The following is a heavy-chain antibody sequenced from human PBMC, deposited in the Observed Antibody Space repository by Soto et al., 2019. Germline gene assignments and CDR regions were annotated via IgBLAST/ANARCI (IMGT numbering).Heavy chain of an antibody. CDR2: IKSKTDGGTT. V-gene: IGHV3-15*01. CDR1: GFTFSNAW. CDR3: TTGIVVVVAATGTRAFDI. Sequence: EVQLVESGGGLVKPGGSLRLSCAASGFTFSNAWMSWVRQAPGKGLEWVGRIKSKTDGGTTDYAAPVKGRFTISRDDSKATRXLQMNSLKTEDTAVYYCTTGIVVVVAATGTRAFDIWGQGTMVTVSS. J-gene: IGHJ3*02. D-gene: IGHD2-15*01.